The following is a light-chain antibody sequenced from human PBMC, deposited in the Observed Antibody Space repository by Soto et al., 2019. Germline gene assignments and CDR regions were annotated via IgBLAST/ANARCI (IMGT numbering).Light chain of an antibody. CDR2: LNSDGSH. J-gene: IGLJ2*01. V-gene: IGLV4-69*01. Sequence: QPVLTQSPSASASLGASVNLTCILRSGHSSYAIAWHQQQPEKGPRYLMNLNSDGSHSKGDGIPDRFSGSSSGTERYLTISSLQSEDEADYYCQTWDTGIHVVFGGGTKVTVL. CDR1: SGHSSYA. CDR3: QTWDTGIHVV.